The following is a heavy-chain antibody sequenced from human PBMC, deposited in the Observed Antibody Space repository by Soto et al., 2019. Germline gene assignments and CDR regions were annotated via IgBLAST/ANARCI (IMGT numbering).Heavy chain of an antibody. D-gene: IGHD3-3*01. CDR2: IWYDGSNK. Sequence: GGALRVSCAASGFTFSSYGMHWDRQAPGKGLEWVAVIWYDGSNKYYADSVKGRFTISRDNSKNTLYLQMNSLRAEDTAVYYCARGADFWSGSYYYYGMDVWGQGTTVTVSS. CDR3: ARGADFWSGSYYYYGMDV. CDR1: GFTFSSYG. V-gene: IGHV3-33*01. J-gene: IGHJ6*02.